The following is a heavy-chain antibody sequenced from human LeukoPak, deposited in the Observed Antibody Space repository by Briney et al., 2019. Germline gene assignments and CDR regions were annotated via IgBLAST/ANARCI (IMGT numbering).Heavy chain of an antibody. CDR3: AESLNYYDSSGYLS. CDR2: ISGSGGST. J-gene: IGHJ5*02. V-gene: IGHV3-23*01. Sequence: GGSLRLSCAASGFTFSSYAMSWVRQAPGKGLEWVSAISGSGGSTYYADSVKGRFTISRDNSKNTLYLQMNSLGTEDTAVYYCAESLNYYDSSGYLSWGQGTLVTVSS. D-gene: IGHD3-22*01. CDR1: GFTFSSYA.